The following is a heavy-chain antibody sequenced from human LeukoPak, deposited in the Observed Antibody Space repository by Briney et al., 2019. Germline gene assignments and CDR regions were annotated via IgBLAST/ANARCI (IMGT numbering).Heavy chain of an antibody. J-gene: IGHJ4*02. V-gene: IGHV4-39*07. CDR1: GGSISSSSYY. D-gene: IGHD3-22*01. Sequence: SETLSLTCTVSGGSISSSSYYWGWIRQPPGKGLEWIGSIYYSGSTYYNPSLKSRVTISVDTSKNQFSLKLSSVTAADTAVYYCARGVYYYDSSGSLLFDYWGQGTLVTVSS. CDR3: ARGVYYYDSSGSLLFDY. CDR2: IYYSGST.